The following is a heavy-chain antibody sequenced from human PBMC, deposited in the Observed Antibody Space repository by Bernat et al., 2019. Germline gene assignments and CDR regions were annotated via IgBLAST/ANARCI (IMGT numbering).Heavy chain of an antibody. CDR1: GFTFSTYG. D-gene: IGHD2-21*01. CDR3: AKDGQIVGATGFDY. Sequence: QVQLVESGGGVVQPGRSLRLSCAASGFTFSTYGMHWLRQTPGKGPEWLAVISYDSANKFYADSVKGRFTISRDNSKNSLYLQMDSLRPEDTAVYYCAKDGQIVGATGFDYWGQGTLVTVSS. CDR2: ISYDSANK. J-gene: IGHJ4*02. V-gene: IGHV3-30*18.